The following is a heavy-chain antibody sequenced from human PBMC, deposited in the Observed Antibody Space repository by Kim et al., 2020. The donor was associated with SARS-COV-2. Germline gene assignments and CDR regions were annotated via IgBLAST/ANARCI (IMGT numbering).Heavy chain of an antibody. V-gene: IGHV1-2*06. D-gene: IGHD2-2*01. Sequence: ASVKVSCKASGYTFTGYYMHWVRQAPGQGLEWMGRINPNSGGTNYAQKFQGRVTMTRDTSISTAYMELSRLRSDDTAVYYCARDVDCSSTSCYDQTIVEIDYWGQGTLVPVSS. J-gene: IGHJ4*02. CDR3: ARDVDCSSTSCYDQTIVEIDY. CDR1: GYTFTGYY. CDR2: INPNSGGT.